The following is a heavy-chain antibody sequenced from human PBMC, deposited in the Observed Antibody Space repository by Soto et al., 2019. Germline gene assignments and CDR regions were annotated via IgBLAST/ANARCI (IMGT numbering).Heavy chain of an antibody. Sequence: QVQLVQSGAEVKKPGSSVKVSCKASGGTFSSYTISWVRQAPGQGLEWMGRIIPILGIANYAQKFQGRVTITADKSTSTAYMELSSLRSEDTAVYYCARYSNDYGGSFDYWGQGTLVTVSS. D-gene: IGHD4-17*01. CDR2: IIPILGIA. J-gene: IGHJ4*02. V-gene: IGHV1-69*02. CDR3: ARYSNDYGGSFDY. CDR1: GGTFSSYT.